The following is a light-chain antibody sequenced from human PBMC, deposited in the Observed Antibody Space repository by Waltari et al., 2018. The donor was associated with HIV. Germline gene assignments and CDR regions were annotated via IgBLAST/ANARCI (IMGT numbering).Light chain of an antibody. CDR1: QSVSSSY. CDR3: QQYGNSPPYT. CDR2: GAS. J-gene: IGKJ2*01. Sequence: DIVLTQSPGTLSLSPGERAPLSCRASQSVSSSYLAWYQQKPGQAPRLLIYGASSRATGIPDRFSGSGSGTDFTLTISRLEPEDFAVYYCQQYGNSPPYTFGQGTKLEIK. V-gene: IGKV3-20*01.